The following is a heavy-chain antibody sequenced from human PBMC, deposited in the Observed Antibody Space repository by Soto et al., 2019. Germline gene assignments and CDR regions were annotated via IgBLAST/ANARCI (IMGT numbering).Heavy chain of an antibody. V-gene: IGHV3-23*01. CDR2: ISGSGGST. Sequence: EVPLLESGGGLVQPGGSLRLSCAASGFTFSSYAMSWVRQAPGKGLEWVSAISGSGGSTYYADSVKGRFTISRDNSQNTLYLQMNSLRAEDTAVYYCAKVLRGGAMPGPDYWGQGTLVTVSS. CDR1: GFTFSSYA. D-gene: IGHD3-16*01. CDR3: AKVLRGGAMPGPDY. J-gene: IGHJ4*02.